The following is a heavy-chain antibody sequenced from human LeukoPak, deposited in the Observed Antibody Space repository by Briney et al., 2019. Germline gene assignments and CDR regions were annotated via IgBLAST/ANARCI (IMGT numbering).Heavy chain of an antibody. J-gene: IGHJ6*03. Sequence: SETLSLTCAVHGGPFSGYYWNWIRQSPGKGLEWIGEINHSGSTNCNPSLKSRVTMSVDTSKNQFSLRLSSMTAADTARYYCARGSFYDSSGYSDYYFYHYMDVWGTGTTVAVSS. CDR2: INHSGST. V-gene: IGHV4-34*01. D-gene: IGHD3-22*01. CDR1: GGPFSGYY. CDR3: ARGSFYDSSGYSDYYFYHYMDV.